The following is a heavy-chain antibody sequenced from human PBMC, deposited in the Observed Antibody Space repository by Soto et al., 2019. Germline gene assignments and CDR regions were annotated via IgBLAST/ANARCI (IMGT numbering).Heavy chain of an antibody. CDR2: ISGSGGST. Sequence: LRLSCAASGFTFSSYAMSWVRQAPGKGLGWASAISGSGGSTYCADSVKGRFTISRDNSKNTLYLQMNSLRAEDTAVYYCAKTRGGYCSGGSCYPLLHAFDIWGQGTMVTVSS. J-gene: IGHJ3*02. CDR3: AKTRGGYCSGGSCYPLLHAFDI. D-gene: IGHD2-15*01. CDR1: GFTFSSYA. V-gene: IGHV3-23*01.